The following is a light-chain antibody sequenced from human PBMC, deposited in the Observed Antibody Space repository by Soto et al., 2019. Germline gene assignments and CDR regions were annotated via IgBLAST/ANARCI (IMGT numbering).Light chain of an antibody. CDR2: DVS. V-gene: IGLV2-14*01. Sequence: QSVLTQPASVSGSPGQPITISCTGTSSDVGSFDSVAWYQHNPGKAPKLMIYDVSNRPSGVSSRFSGSKSGNTASLSISGLQTEDEANYNCSSFTTSSTLVFGTGTKVTVL. CDR3: SSFTTSSTLV. J-gene: IGLJ1*01. CDR1: SSDVGSFDS.